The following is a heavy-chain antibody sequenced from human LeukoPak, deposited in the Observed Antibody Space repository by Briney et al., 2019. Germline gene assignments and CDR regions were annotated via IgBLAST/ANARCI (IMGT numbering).Heavy chain of an antibody. CDR3: TRYNNDHFDY. Sequence: GGSLRFSCAGSGFTFGGYGMHWFRQTPGKGLEWVAVIAYDGSRAFYAASVKGRFPISRDNSKNTMSVQMDDLRAEATAVYYCTRYNNDHFDYWGQGTLVTVSS. CDR1: GFTFGGYG. D-gene: IGHD1-14*01. J-gene: IGHJ4*02. V-gene: IGHV3-33*01. CDR2: IAYDGSRA.